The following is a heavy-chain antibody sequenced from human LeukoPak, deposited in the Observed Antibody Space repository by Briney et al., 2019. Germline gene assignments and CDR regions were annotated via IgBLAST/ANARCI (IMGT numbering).Heavy chain of an antibody. Sequence: QAGGSLRLSCAASGFTFSSYWMSWVRQAPGKGLEWVAVISYDGSNKYYADSVKGRFTISRDNSKNTLYLQMNSLRAEDTAVYYCARDYGVQQQQYFDYWGQGTLVTVSS. CDR1: GFTFSSYW. V-gene: IGHV3-30-3*01. D-gene: IGHD6-13*01. CDR2: ISYDGSNK. J-gene: IGHJ4*02. CDR3: ARDYGVQQQQYFDY.